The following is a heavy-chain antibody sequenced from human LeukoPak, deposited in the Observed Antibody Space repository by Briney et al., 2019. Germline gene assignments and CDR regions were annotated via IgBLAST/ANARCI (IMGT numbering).Heavy chain of an antibody. CDR2: ISPSGGST. J-gene: IGHJ4*02. Sequence: ASVKVSCKASGYTFTTYYMHWVRQAPGQGLEWMGMISPSGGSTSYPQKFQGRVTMTRDTSTSTAYMELSSLISEDTAMYFCARDGVAGTYYFDYWGQGTLVTVSS. CDR1: GYTFTTYY. D-gene: IGHD6-19*01. V-gene: IGHV1-46*01. CDR3: ARDGVAGTYYFDY.